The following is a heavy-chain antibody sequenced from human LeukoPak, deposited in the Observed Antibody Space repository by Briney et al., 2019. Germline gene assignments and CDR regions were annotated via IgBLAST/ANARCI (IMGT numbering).Heavy chain of an antibody. CDR2: ISSSSSYI. J-gene: IGHJ4*02. CDR1: GFTFSSYS. V-gene: IGHV3-21*01. D-gene: IGHD5-18*01. CDR3: ARAAVARDTASDY. Sequence: KPGGSLRLSCAASGFTFSSYSMNWARQAPGKGLEWVSSISSSSSYIYYADSVKGRFTISRDNAKNSLYLQMNSLRAEDTAVYYCARAAVARDTASDYWGQGTLVTVSS.